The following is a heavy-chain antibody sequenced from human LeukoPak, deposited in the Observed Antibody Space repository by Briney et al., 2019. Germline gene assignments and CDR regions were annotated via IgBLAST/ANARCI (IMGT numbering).Heavy chain of an antibody. D-gene: IGHD2-2*01. Sequence: ASVKVSCKASGYTFTSYDSNWVRQATGQGLEWMGRMNPNSGNTGYAQKFQGRVTMTRNTSISTAYMELSSLRSEDTAVYYCARAEVVPAAISLVGTVDVWGKGTTVTVSS. V-gene: IGHV1-8*01. CDR3: ARAEVVPAAISLVGTVDV. CDR1: GYTFTSYD. J-gene: IGHJ6*04. CDR2: MNPNSGNT.